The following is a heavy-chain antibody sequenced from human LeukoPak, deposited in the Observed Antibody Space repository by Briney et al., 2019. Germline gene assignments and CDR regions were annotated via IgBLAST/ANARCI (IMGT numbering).Heavy chain of an antibody. CDR1: GFTFSSYG. CDR3: AKDSQVSIAVAPDDY. J-gene: IGHJ4*02. CDR2: IWYDGSNK. D-gene: IGHD6-19*01. V-gene: IGHV3-33*06. Sequence: GGSLRLSCAASGFTFSSYGMHWVRQAPGKGLEWVAVIWYDGSNKYYAHSVKGRFTISRDNSKNTLYLQMNSLRAEDTGVYYCAKDSQVSIAVAPDDYWGQGTLVTVSS.